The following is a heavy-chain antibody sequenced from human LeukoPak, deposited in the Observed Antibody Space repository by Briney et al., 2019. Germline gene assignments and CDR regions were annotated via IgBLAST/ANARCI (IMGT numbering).Heavy chain of an antibody. CDR3: ARVVSYIDY. J-gene: IGHJ4*02. CDR2: ISYDGSNK. Sequence: GSLRLSCAASGFTFSSYAMHWVRQAPGKGLEWVAVISYDGSNKYYADSVKGRFTISRDNSKNTLYLQMNSLRAEDTAVYYCARVVSYIDYWGQGTLVTVSS. CDR1: GFTFSSYA. V-gene: IGHV3-30-3*01. D-gene: IGHD1-26*01.